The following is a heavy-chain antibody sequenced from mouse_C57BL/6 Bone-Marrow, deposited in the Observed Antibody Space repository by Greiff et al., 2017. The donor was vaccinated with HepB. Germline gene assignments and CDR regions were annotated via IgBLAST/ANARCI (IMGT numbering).Heavy chain of an antibody. J-gene: IGHJ1*03. CDR1: GYTFTSYW. Sequence: VQLQQPGAELVMPGASVKLSCKASGYTFTSYWMHWVKQRPGQGLEWIGEIDPSDSYTNYNQKFKGKSTLTVDKSSSTAYMQLSSLTSEDSAVYYCARGIYYGNYVLYWYFDVWGTGTTVTVSS. CDR2: IDPSDSYT. D-gene: IGHD2-1*01. V-gene: IGHV1-69*01. CDR3: ARGIYYGNYVLYWYFDV.